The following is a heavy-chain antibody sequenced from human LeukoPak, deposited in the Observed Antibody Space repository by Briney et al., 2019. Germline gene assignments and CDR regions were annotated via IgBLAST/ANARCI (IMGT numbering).Heavy chain of an antibody. CDR1: GGSISSGGYY. J-gene: IGHJ4*02. D-gene: IGHD3-22*01. V-gene: IGHV4-31*03. Sequence: SETLSLTCTVSGGSISSGGYYWSWIRQHPGKGLEWIGYIYYSGSTYYYPSLKSRVTISVDTSKNQFSLKLSSVTAADTAVYYCARNDSSGILDYWGQGTLVTVSS. CDR3: ARNDSSGILDY. CDR2: IYYSGST.